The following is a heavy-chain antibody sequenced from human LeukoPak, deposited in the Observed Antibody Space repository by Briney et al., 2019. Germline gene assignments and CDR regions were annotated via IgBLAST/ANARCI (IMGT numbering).Heavy chain of an antibody. J-gene: IGHJ4*02. CDR1: GYTFTSYG. CDR2: ISAYNGNT. V-gene: IGHV1-18*01. Sequence: ASVKASCKASGYTFTSYGISWVRQAPGQGLEWMGWISAYNGNTNYAQKLQGRVTMTTDTSTSTAYMELRSLRSDDTAVYYCARVSYYYGSGSQDYWGQGTLVTVSS. D-gene: IGHD3-10*01. CDR3: ARVSYYYGSGSQDY.